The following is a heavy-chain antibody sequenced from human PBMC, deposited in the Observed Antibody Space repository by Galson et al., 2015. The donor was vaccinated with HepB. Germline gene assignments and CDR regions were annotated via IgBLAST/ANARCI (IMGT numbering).Heavy chain of an antibody. J-gene: IGHJ4*02. D-gene: IGHD2-15*01. V-gene: IGHV4-31*03. Sequence: TLSLTCTVSGGSISSGGYYWSWIRQHPGKGLEWIGYIYYSGSTYYNPSLKSRVTISVDTSKNQFSLKVSSVTAADTAVYYCARTPNRGGFDYWGQGTLVTVSS. CDR2: IYYSGST. CDR3: ARTPNRGGFDY. CDR1: GGSISSGGYY.